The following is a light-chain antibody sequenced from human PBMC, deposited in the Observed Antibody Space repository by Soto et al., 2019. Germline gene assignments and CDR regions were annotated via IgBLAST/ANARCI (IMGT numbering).Light chain of an antibody. J-gene: IGKJ2*01. V-gene: IGKV1-5*03. CDR3: QQYDSYSPYT. Sequence: DIQMTQFPPTLSASIGDRVTITCRASQTISSSLAWYQQKPGKAPKLLIYKASTLETGVPSRFSGSGSGTECTLTISSLQPDDFATYYCQQYDSYSPYTFGQGTRLEIK. CDR1: QTISSS. CDR2: KAS.